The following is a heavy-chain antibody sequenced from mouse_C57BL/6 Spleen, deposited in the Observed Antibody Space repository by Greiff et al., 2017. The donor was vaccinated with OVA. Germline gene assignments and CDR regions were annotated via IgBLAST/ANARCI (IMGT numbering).Heavy chain of an antibody. CDR3: ARRIYYSKPYWYFDV. CDR1: GYTFTSYW. Sequence: QVQLQQPGAELVRPGTSVKLSCKASGYTFTSYWMHWVKQRPGQGLEWIGVIDPSDSYTNYNQKFKGKATLTVDTSSSTAYMQLSSLTSEDSAVYYCARRIYYSKPYWYFDVWGTGTTVTVSS. D-gene: IGHD2-5*01. V-gene: IGHV1-59*01. CDR2: IDPSDSYT. J-gene: IGHJ1*03.